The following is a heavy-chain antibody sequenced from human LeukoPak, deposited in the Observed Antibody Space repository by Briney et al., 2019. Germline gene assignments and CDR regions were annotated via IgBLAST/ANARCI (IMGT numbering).Heavy chain of an antibody. CDR1: GFDFSSNW. Sequence: GGSLRLSCVASGFDFSSNWMHWVRHAPGQGLVWVSRIKGDGISTNYADSVKGRFTISRDIAENTLYLQMNSLRAEDTGVYYCAKDHYWSIDYWGRGTLVTVSS. CDR3: AKDHYWSIDY. V-gene: IGHV3-74*01. CDR2: IKGDGIST. D-gene: IGHD3-3*01. J-gene: IGHJ4*02.